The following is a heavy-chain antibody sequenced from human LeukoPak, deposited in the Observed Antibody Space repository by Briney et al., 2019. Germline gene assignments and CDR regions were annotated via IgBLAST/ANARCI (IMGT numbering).Heavy chain of an antibody. CDR3: AKEVHNWNYRKWFDP. J-gene: IGHJ5*02. V-gene: IGHV3-9*01. Sequence: PGRSLRLSCAASGFTFDDYAMHWARPAPGEGLEWVSGISWNSGTIGYADSVKGRFTISRDNAKNSLYLQMNSLRAEDTALYYCAKEVHNWNYRKWFDPWGQGTLVTVSS. CDR1: GFTFDDYA. CDR2: ISWNSGTI. D-gene: IGHD1-7*01.